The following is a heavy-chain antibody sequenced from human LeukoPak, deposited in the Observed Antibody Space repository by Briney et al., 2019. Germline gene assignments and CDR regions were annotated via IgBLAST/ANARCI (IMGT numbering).Heavy chain of an antibody. CDR1: GFTFSIYA. CDR2: ISSSSSYI. Sequence: GGSLRLSCAASGFTFSIYAMSWVRQAPGKGLEWVSSISSSSSYIYYADSVKGRFTISRDNAKNSLYLQMNSLRAEDTAVYYCARGRTVTTVLYFDYWGQGTLVTVSS. CDR3: ARGRTVTTVLYFDY. V-gene: IGHV3-21*01. D-gene: IGHD4-17*01. J-gene: IGHJ4*02.